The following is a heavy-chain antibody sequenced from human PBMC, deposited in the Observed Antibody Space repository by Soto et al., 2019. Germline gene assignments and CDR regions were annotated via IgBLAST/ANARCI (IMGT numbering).Heavy chain of an antibody. Sequence: GGSLRLSCAASGFTFSSYSMNWVRQAPGKGLEWVSYISSSSSTIYYADSVKGRFTIARDNAKNLLYLQMNSLREEDPAVYNCARAMVGATMAREYYYYGIDVWGQGTTVTVSS. CDR1: GFTFSSYS. D-gene: IGHD1-26*01. J-gene: IGHJ6*02. CDR3: ARAMVGATMAREYYYYGIDV. V-gene: IGHV3-48*02. CDR2: ISSSSSTI.